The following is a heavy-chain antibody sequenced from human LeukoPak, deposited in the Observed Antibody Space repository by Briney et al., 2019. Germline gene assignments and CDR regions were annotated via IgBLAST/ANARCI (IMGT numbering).Heavy chain of an antibody. J-gene: IGHJ4*02. Sequence: ASVKVSCKASGGTFSSYAISGVRQAPGQGLEWMGGIIPIFGTANYAQKFQGRVTITADESTSTAYMELSSLRSEDTAVYYCAREVLDEYCGGDCYSIDYWGQGTLVTVSS. CDR3: AREVLDEYCGGDCYSIDY. V-gene: IGHV1-69*13. CDR2: IIPIFGTA. CDR1: GGTFSSYA. D-gene: IGHD2-21*02.